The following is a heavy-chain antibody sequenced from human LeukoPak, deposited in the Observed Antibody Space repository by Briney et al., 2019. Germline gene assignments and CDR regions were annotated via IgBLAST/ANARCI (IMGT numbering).Heavy chain of an antibody. J-gene: IGHJ3*02. CDR1: GFTVSNNY. CDR3: VRKNRDFNAAFDI. V-gene: IGHV3-53*01. D-gene: IGHD2-21*02. Sequence: GGSLRLSCAASGFTVSNNYMSWVRQAPGKGLEWVSITYSDSSTNYSDSVKGRFTISRDTSQNTLSLQMNSLRAEDTAVYYCVRKNRDFNAAFDIWGQGTVVTVSS. CDR2: TYSDSST.